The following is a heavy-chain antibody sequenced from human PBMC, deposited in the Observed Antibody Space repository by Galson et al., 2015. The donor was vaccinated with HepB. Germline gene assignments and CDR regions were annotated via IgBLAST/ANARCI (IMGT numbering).Heavy chain of an antibody. CDR2: IRYDANKK. Sequence: SLRLSCAASGFTFSSYGMHWVRQAPGEGLEWVAFIRYDANKKYYADSVKGRFTISRDNSKNTLYLQMNSLRAEDTAVYYCAKVGVGPPDSWGQGTLVTVSS. CDR3: AKVGVGPPDS. J-gene: IGHJ4*02. V-gene: IGHV3-30*02. CDR1: GFTFSSYG. D-gene: IGHD1-26*01.